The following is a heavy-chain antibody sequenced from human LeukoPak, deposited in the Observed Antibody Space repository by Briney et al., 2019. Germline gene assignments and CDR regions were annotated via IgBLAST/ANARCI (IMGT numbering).Heavy chain of an antibody. CDR1: GYTFTGDY. CDR3: ARGDDYGDYTGYY. D-gene: IGHD4-17*01. CDR2: INPKSGGT. J-gene: IGHJ4*02. Sequence: ASVKVSCKASGYTFTGDYIHWVRRALGQGLEWMGWINPKSGGTNYAQKFQGRVTMTRDTSISTAYMELSRLRSDDTAVYYCARGDDYGDYTGYYWGQGTLVTVSS. V-gene: IGHV1-2*02.